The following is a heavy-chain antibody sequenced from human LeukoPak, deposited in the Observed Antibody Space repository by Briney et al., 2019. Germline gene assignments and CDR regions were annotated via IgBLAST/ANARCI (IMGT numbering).Heavy chain of an antibody. D-gene: IGHD2-15*01. CDR3: AREYCSGGSCYIFDY. Sequence: ASVKVSCKASGYTFTSYGISWVRQAPGQGLEWMGWISACNGNTNYAQKLQGRVTMTTDTSTSTAYMELRSLRSDDTAVYYCAREYCSGGSCYIFDYWGQGTLVTVSS. J-gene: IGHJ4*02. V-gene: IGHV1-18*04. CDR1: GYTFTSYG. CDR2: ISACNGNT.